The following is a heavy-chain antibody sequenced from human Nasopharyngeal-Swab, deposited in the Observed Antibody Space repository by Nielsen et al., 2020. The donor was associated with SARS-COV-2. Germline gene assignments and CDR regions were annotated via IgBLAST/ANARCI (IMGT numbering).Heavy chain of an antibody. D-gene: IGHD3-22*01. CDR1: GYTFTGYY. J-gene: IGHJ4*02. Sequence: ASLKISCKASGYTFTGYYMHWVRQAPGQGLEWMGWINPNSGGTNYAQKIQGWVTMTRDTSISTAYMELSRLRSDDTAVYYCARQSDSSGYYHPFDYWGQGTLVTVSS. CDR2: INPNSGGT. CDR3: ARQSDSSGYYHPFDY. V-gene: IGHV1-2*04.